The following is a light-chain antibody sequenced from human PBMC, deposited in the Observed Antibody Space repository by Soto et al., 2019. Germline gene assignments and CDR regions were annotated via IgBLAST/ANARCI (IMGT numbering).Light chain of an antibody. CDR2: RNN. Sequence: QSVLPQPPSASGTPGQRVTILFSGSSSNFGSNYVYWYQQLPGTAPKLLIYRNNQRPSGVPDRFSGSKSGTSASLAISGLRSEDEADYYCAAWDDSLSGSYVFGTGTKVTVL. CDR1: SSNFGSNY. V-gene: IGLV1-47*01. J-gene: IGLJ1*01. CDR3: AAWDDSLSGSYV.